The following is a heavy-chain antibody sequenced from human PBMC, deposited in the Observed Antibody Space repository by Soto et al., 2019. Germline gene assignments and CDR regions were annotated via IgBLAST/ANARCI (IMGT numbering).Heavy chain of an antibody. CDR2: IWYDGSNK. Sequence: GGSLRLSCAASGFTFSSYGMHWVRQAPRKGLEWVAVIWYDGSNKYYADSVKGRFTISRDNSKNTLYLQMNSLRAEDTAVYYCARVGLRRDGYNSLDYWGQGTLVTVSS. D-gene: IGHD5-12*01. V-gene: IGHV3-33*01. CDR1: GFTFSSYG. CDR3: ARVGLRRDGYNSLDY. J-gene: IGHJ4*02.